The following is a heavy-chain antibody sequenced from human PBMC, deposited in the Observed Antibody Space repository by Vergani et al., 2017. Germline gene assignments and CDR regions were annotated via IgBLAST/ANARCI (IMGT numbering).Heavy chain of an antibody. V-gene: IGHV4-30-4*01. CDR3: ARVRRDDSSGYYYYYGMDV. CDR1: GGSISSGDYY. Sequence: QVQLQESGPGLVKSSQTLSLTCTVSGGSISSGDYYWSWIRQPPGKGLEWIGYIYYSGSTYYNPSLKSRVTISVDTSKNQFYLKLSSVTAADTAVYYCARVRRDDSSGYYYYYGMDVWGQGTTVTVSS. J-gene: IGHJ6*02. D-gene: IGHD3-22*01. CDR2: IYYSGST.